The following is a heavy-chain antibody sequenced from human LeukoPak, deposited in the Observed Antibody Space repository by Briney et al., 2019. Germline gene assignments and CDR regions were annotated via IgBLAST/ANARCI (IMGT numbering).Heavy chain of an antibody. CDR1: GFTFTTYW. J-gene: IGHJ4*02. CDR3: ARVAKYYYGSETYYFFEH. Sequence: GGSLRLSCAASGFTFTTYWMSWVRQAPGKGLEWVANIKQDGTEKYYVDSVKGRFTISRDNAKSSLNLQMNSLRVEDTAVYYCARVAKYYYGSETYYFFEHWGQGTPVTASS. V-gene: IGHV3-7*01. CDR2: IKQDGTEK. D-gene: IGHD3-10*01.